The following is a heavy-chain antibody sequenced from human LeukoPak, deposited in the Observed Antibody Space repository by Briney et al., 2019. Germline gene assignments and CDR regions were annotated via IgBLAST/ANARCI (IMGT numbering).Heavy chain of an antibody. D-gene: IGHD2-21*02. V-gene: IGHV5-51*01. CDR3: ARQTVTALDAFDI. CDR1: GYSFTSHW. CDR2: IYPGDSDT. J-gene: IGHJ3*02. Sequence: GESLKISCKGSGYSFTSHWIGWVRQLPGKGLEWMGIIYPGDSDTRYSPSFQGQVTISADKSISTAYLQWSSLKASDTAMYYCARQTVTALDAFDIWGQGTMVTVSS.